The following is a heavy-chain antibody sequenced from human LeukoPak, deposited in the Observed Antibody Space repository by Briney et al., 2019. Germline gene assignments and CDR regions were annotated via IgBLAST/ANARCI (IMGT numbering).Heavy chain of an antibody. CDR1: GFIFSSYA. CDR2: ISGSGGST. Sequence: GGSLRLSCAASGFIFSSYAMSWIRQAPGKGLEWVSAISGSGGSTYYADSVKGRFTISRDNSKNTLYLQMNSLRAEDTAVYYCAKDQLAPEYYDFWSGYYGSAGMDVWGQGTTVTVSS. D-gene: IGHD3-3*01. V-gene: IGHV3-23*01. CDR3: AKDQLAPEYYDFWSGYYGSAGMDV. J-gene: IGHJ6*02.